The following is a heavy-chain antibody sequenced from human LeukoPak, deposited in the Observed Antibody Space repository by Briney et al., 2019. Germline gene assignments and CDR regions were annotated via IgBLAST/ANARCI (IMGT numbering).Heavy chain of an antibody. CDR2: IYTSGST. V-gene: IGHV4-4*07. CDR3: ARDPDYYDSSGYYYGGGAFDI. D-gene: IGHD3-22*01. Sequence: TSETLSLTCTVSGGSISSYYWSWIRQPAGKGLEWIGRIYTSGSTNYNPSLKSRVTMSVDTSKNQFSLKLSSVTAADTAVYYCARDPDYYDSSGYYYGGGAFDIWGQGTMVTVSS. J-gene: IGHJ3*02. CDR1: GGSISSYY.